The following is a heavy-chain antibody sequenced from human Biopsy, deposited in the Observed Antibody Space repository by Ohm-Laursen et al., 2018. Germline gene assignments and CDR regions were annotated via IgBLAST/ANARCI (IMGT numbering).Heavy chain of an antibody. D-gene: IGHD3-10*01. CDR1: GGSWDFHY. V-gene: IGHV4-39*01. J-gene: IGHJ4*02. CDR2: IYHTGIT. CDR3: ARHSFGSGRDF. Sequence: SETLSLTCTVNGGSWDFHYWGWIRQPLGKGLEWLGSIYHTGITDYNPSLKSRVTISVDTSNNQFSLKLSSLTAADTAVYYCARHSFGSGRDFWGQGTLVTVSS.